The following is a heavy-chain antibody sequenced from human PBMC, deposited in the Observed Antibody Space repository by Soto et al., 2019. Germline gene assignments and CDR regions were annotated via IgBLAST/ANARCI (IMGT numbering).Heavy chain of an antibody. J-gene: IGHJ4*01. Sequence: DSVKRSWKAAGYSFTGYCMHWVRHAPGQRLGWMGWITPNTGGTSYAQKFQGWVTMTRDTSISTAYMELSRLRSDDTALYYCARGGAVLLWFGEFYSQYYFDYWG. CDR3: ARGGAVLLWFGEFYSQYYFDY. CDR1: GYSFTGYC. V-gene: IGHV1-2*04. D-gene: IGHD3-10*01. CDR2: ITPNTGGT.